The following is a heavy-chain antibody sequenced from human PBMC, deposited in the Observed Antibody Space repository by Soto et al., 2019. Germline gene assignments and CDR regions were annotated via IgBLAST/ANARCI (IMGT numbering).Heavy chain of an antibody. J-gene: IGHJ4*02. CDR1: GGSISGYY. CDR2: IHYSGST. CDR3: ARGSAAGTKSPFDY. Sequence: VQLQESGPGLVKPSETLSLTCTVSGGSISGYYWSWIRQSPGKGLEWIGYIHYSGSTNYNPSLKSRVTXXVXTXXSQLSRKLSSVTAADTAVYYCARGSAAGTKSPFDYWGQGTLVTVSS. D-gene: IGHD6-13*01. V-gene: IGHV4-59*01.